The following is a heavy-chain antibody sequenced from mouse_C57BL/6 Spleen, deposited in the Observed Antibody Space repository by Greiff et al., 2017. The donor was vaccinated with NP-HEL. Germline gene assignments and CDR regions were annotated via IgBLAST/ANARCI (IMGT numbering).Heavy chain of an antibody. V-gene: IGHV1-42*01. CDR3: ARGYDYDRYYAMDY. CDR1: GYSFTGYY. D-gene: IGHD2-4*01. CDR2: INPSTGGT. J-gene: IGHJ4*01. Sequence: EVQLVESGPELVKPGASVKISCKASGYSFTGYYMNWVKQSPEKSLEWIGEINPSTGGTTYNQKFKAKATLTVDKSSSTAYMQLKSLTSEDSAVYYCARGYDYDRYYAMDYWGQGTSVTVSS.